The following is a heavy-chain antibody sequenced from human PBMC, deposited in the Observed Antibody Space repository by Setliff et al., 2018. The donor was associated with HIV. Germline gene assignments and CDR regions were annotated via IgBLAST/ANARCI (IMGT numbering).Heavy chain of an antibody. D-gene: IGHD6-6*01. V-gene: IGHV1-3*01. Sequence: ASVKVSCKASGYTFSRYAMHWVRQAPGQRLEWMGWINAGNGNTKYSQKFQGRVSIARDTSASTAYMELSSLRSEDTAVYYCARQKASEYSSSFWFDPWGQGTQVTVSS. CDR1: GYTFSRYA. CDR3: ARQKASEYSSSFWFDP. J-gene: IGHJ5*02. CDR2: INAGNGNT.